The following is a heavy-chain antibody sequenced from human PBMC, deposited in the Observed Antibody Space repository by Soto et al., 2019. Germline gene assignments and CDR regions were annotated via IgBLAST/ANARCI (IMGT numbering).Heavy chain of an antibody. J-gene: IGHJ4*02. V-gene: IGHV3-23*01. CDR2: ISGSGGST. CDR3: AKDFLGGSYTPGSGAFDI. Sequence: GGSLRLSCAASGFTFSSYAMSWVRQAPGKGLEWVSAISGSGGSTYYADSVKGRFTISRDNSKNTLYLQMNSLRAEDTAVYYCAKDFLGGSYTPGSGAFDIWGQGTLVTVSS. CDR1: GFTFSSYA. D-gene: IGHD1-26*01.